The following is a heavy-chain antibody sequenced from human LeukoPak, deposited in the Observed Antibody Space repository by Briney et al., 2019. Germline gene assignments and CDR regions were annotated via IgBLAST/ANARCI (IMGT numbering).Heavy chain of an antibody. CDR1: GGTFSSYA. V-gene: IGHV1-69*13. J-gene: IGHJ4*02. CDR3: ARRYCSSTSCPWGY. CDR2: IIPIFGTA. D-gene: IGHD2-2*01. Sequence: GASVKVSCKASGGTFSSYAISWVRQAPGQGLEWMGGIIPIFGTANYAQKFQGRVTITADESTSTAYMELSSLRSEDTAVYYCARRYCSSTSCPWGYWGQGTLVTVSS.